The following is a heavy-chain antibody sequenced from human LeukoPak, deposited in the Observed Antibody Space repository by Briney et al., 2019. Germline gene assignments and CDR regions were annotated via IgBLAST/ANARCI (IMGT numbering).Heavy chain of an antibody. Sequence: SQTLSLTCAVSGGSISSGGYSWSWIRQPPGKGLEWIGYIYHSGSTYYNPSLKSRVTISVDTSKNQFSLKLSSVTAADTAVYYCARDGYSTFDYWGQGTLVTVSS. D-gene: IGHD6-13*01. CDR1: GGSISSGGYS. V-gene: IGHV4-30-2*01. CDR2: IYHSGST. J-gene: IGHJ4*02. CDR3: ARDGYSTFDY.